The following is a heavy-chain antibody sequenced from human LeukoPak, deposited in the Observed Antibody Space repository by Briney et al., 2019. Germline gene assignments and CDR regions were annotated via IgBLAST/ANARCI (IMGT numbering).Heavy chain of an antibody. Sequence: GGSLRLSCAASGFTFSSYTFSTYAMSWVRQVPGKGLEWVSAVSGSGVSTYYADSVKGRFTISRDNSKNTLYLQMNGLRAEDTAVYYCAKGVEDSGIYYYYYMDVWGKGTTVTVSS. V-gene: IGHV3-23*01. CDR3: AKGVEDSGIYYYYYMDV. CDR1: GFTFSSYTFSTYA. D-gene: IGHD2-15*01. CDR2: VSGSGVST. J-gene: IGHJ6*03.